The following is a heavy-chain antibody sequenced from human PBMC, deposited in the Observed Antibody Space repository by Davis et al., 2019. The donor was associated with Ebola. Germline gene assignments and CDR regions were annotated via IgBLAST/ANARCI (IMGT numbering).Heavy chain of an antibody. CDR2: IIPIFGTA. CDR3: ARDGITISTSLYYYYGMDV. D-gene: IGHD3-9*01. CDR1: GYTFTSYG. Sequence: SVKVSCKASGYTFTSYGISWVRQAPGQGLEWMGGIIPIFGTANYAQKFQGRVTITADESTSTAYMELSSLRSEDTAVYYCARDGITISTSLYYYYGMDVWGKGTTVTVSS. J-gene: IGHJ6*04. V-gene: IGHV1-69*13.